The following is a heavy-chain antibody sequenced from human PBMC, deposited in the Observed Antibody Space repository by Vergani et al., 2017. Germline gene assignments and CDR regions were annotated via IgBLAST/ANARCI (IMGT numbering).Heavy chain of an antibody. Sequence: EVHLLESGGGQVEAGGSLRLSCVASGFTFSNSAMSWVRQTSGKGLEWVSAISGHGARTYYADSVKGRFTISRDNSKNTLYLQMNSLRAEDTAVYYCAKDSRIVVVPAATGEGFDYWGQGTLVTVSS. D-gene: IGHD2-2*01. J-gene: IGHJ4*02. CDR2: ISGHGART. CDR3: AKDSRIVVVPAATGEGFDY. CDR1: GFTFSNSA. V-gene: IGHV3-23*01.